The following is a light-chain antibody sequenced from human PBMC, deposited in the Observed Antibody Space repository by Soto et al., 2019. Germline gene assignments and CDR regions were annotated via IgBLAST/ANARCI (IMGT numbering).Light chain of an antibody. Sequence: QSVLPQPASVSGSHGQSIAISSTETSSDVGGYNYVSWYQQHPGKAPKLMIYDVTTRPSGVSNRFSGSKSGNTAALTISGLQAEDEADYYCSSYTSDTTGVFGTGTKVTVL. CDR3: SSYTSDTTGV. CDR1: SSDVGGYNY. V-gene: IGLV2-14*03. J-gene: IGLJ1*01. CDR2: DVT.